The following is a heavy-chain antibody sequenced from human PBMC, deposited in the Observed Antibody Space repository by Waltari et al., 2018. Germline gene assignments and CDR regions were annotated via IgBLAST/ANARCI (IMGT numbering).Heavy chain of an antibody. D-gene: IGHD3-10*01. J-gene: IGHJ3*02. CDR2: INPNSGGT. CDR1: GYTFTGYY. CDR3: ARGGYGSDRGGAFDI. Sequence: QVQLVQSGAEVKKPGASVKVSCKASGYTFTGYYMHWVRQAPGQGLEWMGWINPNSGGTNYAQKFQGRVTMTRDTSIRTAYMGLGRLRSDDTAVYYWARGGYGSDRGGAFDIWGQGTMVTVSS. V-gene: IGHV1-2*02.